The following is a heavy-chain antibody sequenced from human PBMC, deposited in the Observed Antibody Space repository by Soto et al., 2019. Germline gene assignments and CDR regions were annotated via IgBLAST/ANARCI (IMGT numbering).Heavy chain of an antibody. CDR2: IYYSGST. CDR1: GGSISSYY. CDR3: ARDRRVRGVIRLGDV. J-gene: IGHJ6*02. D-gene: IGHD3-10*01. V-gene: IGHV4-59*01. Sequence: QVQLQESGPGLVKPSETLSLTCTVSGGSISSYYWSWIRQPPGKGLEWIAYIYYSGSTNYNPSLKSRVTISVDTSKNQFSLKLSSVTAADTAGYYCARDRRVRGVIRLGDVWGQGTTVTVSS.